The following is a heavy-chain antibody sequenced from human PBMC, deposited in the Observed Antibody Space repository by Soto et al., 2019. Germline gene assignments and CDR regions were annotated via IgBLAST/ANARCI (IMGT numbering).Heavy chain of an antibody. CDR3: ARFSLERPSGRWFGP. CDR1: GYTFTSYG. CDR2: ISAYNGNT. Sequence: ASVKVSSKASGYTFTSYGISWVRQAPGQGLEWMGWISAYNGNTNYAQKLQGRVTMTTDTSTSTAYMELRSLRSDDTAVYYCARFSLERPSGRWFGPWGQGTLVTVSS. J-gene: IGHJ5*02. D-gene: IGHD1-1*01. V-gene: IGHV1-18*01.